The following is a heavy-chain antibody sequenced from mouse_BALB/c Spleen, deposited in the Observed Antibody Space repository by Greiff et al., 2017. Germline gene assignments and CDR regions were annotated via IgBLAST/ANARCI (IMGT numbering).Heavy chain of an antibody. V-gene: IGHV1S29*02. D-gene: IGHD4-1*01. CDR3: ARGWDPFAY. CDR2: IYPYNGGT. J-gene: IGHJ3*01. CDR1: GYTFTDYN. Sequence: EVQLQQSGPELVKPGASVKISCKASGYTFTDYNMHWVKQSHGKSLEWIGYIYPYNGGTGYNQKFKSKATLTVDNSSSTAYMELRSLTSEDSAVYYCARGWDPFAYWGQGTLVTVSA.